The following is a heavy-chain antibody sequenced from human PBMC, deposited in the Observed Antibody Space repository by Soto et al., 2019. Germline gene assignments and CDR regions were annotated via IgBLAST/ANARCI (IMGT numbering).Heavy chain of an antibody. J-gene: IGHJ4*02. V-gene: IGHV1-18*04. Sequence: ASVKVSCKASGYLFAGYYLHWVRQAPGQGLEWMGWISAYNGNTNYAQKLQGRVTMTTDTSASTAYMELRSLRSDDTAVYYCARGSEWLRFPFDYWGQGTLVTVSS. CDR2: ISAYNGNT. CDR1: GYLFAGYY. CDR3: ARGSEWLRFPFDY. D-gene: IGHD5-12*01.